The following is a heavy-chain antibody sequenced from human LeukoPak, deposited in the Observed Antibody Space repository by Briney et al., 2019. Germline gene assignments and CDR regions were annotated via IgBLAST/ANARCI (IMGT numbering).Heavy chain of an antibody. CDR3: AKHYDSSGYYYDY. D-gene: IGHD3-22*01. CDR1: RFTFSNYG. V-gene: IGHV3-23*01. J-gene: IGHJ4*02. CDR2: ISDAT. Sequence: GGSLRLSCAASRFTFSNYGMSWVRQAPGKGLEWVAAISDATYYADSVEGRFTVSRDNSKNTLFLQMNSLRAEDTAVYFCAKHYDSSGYYYDYWGQGTGVTVAS.